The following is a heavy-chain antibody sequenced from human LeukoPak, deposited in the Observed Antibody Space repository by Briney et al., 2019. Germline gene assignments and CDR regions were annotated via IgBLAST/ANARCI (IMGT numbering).Heavy chain of an antibody. CDR3: ARGEPLN. Sequence: SETLSLTCTVSGGSISTYYWSWIRQPPGKGLEWIGYVYYSGSTNYNPSLESRVTISVDTSKNQFSLKPSSVTAADTAVYYCARGEPLNWGQGTLVTVSS. J-gene: IGHJ4*02. CDR2: VYYSGST. V-gene: IGHV4-59*12. D-gene: IGHD1-14*01. CDR1: GGSISTYY.